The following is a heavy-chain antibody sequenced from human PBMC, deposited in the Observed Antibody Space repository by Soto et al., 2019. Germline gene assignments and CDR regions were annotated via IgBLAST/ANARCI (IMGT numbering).Heavy chain of an antibody. CDR2: IKEDGSEK. CDR3: ARACYDFLWGGYRFDY. D-gene: IGHD3-16*02. J-gene: IGHJ4*02. Sequence: EVHLVESGGGLVQPGGSLRLSCAASGFTFSRYWMSWVRQAPGKGLEWVANIKEDGSEKKNVDSVKGRFTISRDNAKNSLYLQMNSLGAEATAVSYCARACYDFLWGGYRFDYWGQGALVTVSS. V-gene: IGHV3-7*01. CDR1: GFTFSRYW.